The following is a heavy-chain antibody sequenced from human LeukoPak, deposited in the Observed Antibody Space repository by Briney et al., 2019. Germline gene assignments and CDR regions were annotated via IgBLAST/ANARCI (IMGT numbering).Heavy chain of an antibody. CDR1: GFTFINAW. V-gene: IGHV3-15*01. CDR3: TTDWGSYNWNYLPFDP. J-gene: IGHJ5*02. CDR2: IKSKTDGGTT. D-gene: IGHD1-7*01. Sequence: GGSLRLSCAASGFTFINAWMNWVRQAPGKGLEWVGRIKSKTDGGTTDYAAPVKGRFTISRDDSKNTLYLQMNSLKTEDTAVYYCTTDWGSYNWNYLPFDPWGQGTLVTVSS.